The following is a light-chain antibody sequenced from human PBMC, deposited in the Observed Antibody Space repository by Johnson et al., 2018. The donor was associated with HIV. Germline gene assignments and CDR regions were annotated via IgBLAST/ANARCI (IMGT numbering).Light chain of an antibody. Sequence: QAVLTQPPSVSAAPGQKVTISCSGSSSNIGNNYVSWYQQLPGTAPKLLIYDNNKRPSGIPDRFSGSQSGTSATLGITGLQTGDEADYYCGTWDSSLSAARVFGPGTKVTVL. CDR1: SSNIGNNY. J-gene: IGLJ1*01. CDR2: DNN. CDR3: GTWDSSLSAARV. V-gene: IGLV1-51*01.